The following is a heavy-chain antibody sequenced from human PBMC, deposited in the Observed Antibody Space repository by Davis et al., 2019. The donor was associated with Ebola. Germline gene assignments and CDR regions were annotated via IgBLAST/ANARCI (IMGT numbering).Heavy chain of an antibody. J-gene: IGHJ5*02. Sequence: SETLSLTCAVYGGSFSGYYWSWIRQPPGKGLEWIGEINHSGSTNYNPSLKSRVTISVDTSKNQFSLKLSSVTAADTAVYYCARGFLPGHRLAWFDPWGQGTLVTVSS. CDR3: ARGFLPGHRLAWFDP. V-gene: IGHV4-34*01. D-gene: IGHD2/OR15-2a*01. CDR1: GGSFSGYY. CDR2: INHSGST.